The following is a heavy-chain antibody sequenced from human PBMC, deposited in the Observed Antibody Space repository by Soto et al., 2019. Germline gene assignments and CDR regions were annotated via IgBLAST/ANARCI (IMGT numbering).Heavy chain of an antibody. V-gene: IGHV3-23*01. J-gene: IGHJ3*02. Sequence: GGSLRLSCAASGFTFSSYAMSWVRQAPGKGLEWVSAISGSGGSTYYADSVKGRFTISRDNSKNTLYLRMNSLRAEDTAVYYCAKTRRGYSGYEYRDAFDIWGQGTMVTVSS. CDR1: GFTFSSYA. CDR3: AKTRRGYSGYEYRDAFDI. CDR2: ISGSGGST. D-gene: IGHD5-12*01.